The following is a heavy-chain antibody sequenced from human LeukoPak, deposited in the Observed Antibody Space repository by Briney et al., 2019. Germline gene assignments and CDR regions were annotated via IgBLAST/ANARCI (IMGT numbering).Heavy chain of an antibody. J-gene: IGHJ6*02. CDR2: ISYDGSNK. Sequence: PGGSXXLXXAASGFTFSSXGMXWVRXAPGKGXXXXXVISYDGSNKYYVDSVKGRFTISRDNSKNTLYLQMNSLRAEDTAVYYCAKDRTTVTKHYYYYYGMDVWGQGTTVTVSS. CDR1: GFTFSSXG. CDR3: AKDRTTVTKHYYYYYGMDV. V-gene: IGHV3-30*18. D-gene: IGHD4-17*01.